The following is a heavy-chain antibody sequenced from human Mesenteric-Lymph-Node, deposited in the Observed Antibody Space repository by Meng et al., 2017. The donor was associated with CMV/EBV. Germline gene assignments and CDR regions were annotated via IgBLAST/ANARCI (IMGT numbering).Heavy chain of an antibody. CDR1: GFTFSSYG. Sequence: GESLKISCAASGFTFSSYGMHWVRQAPGKGLEWVAFIRYDGSNKYYADSVKGRFTISRDNSKNTLYLQMNSLRAEDTALHYCVKDTSPVVPASNSFDSWGQGTLVTVSS. D-gene: IGHD2-2*01. CDR2: IRYDGSNK. J-gene: IGHJ4*02. CDR3: VKDTSPVVPASNSFDS. V-gene: IGHV3-30*02.